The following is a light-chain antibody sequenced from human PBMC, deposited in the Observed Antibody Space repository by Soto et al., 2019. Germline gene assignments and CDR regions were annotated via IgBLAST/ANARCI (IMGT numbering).Light chain of an antibody. J-gene: IGKJ3*01. V-gene: IGKV3-20*01. CDR2: CVS. CDR1: QSVNTKY. Sequence: EIVLTQSPGTLSLSQGARATLSCRASQSVNTKYLAWYQQKPCQAPRLLISCVSSRATGIPDRFSGSGSGTDFILTISRVEPEDFAVYYCQQFGTSPLVTFGPGTKVDIK. CDR3: QQFGTSPLVT.